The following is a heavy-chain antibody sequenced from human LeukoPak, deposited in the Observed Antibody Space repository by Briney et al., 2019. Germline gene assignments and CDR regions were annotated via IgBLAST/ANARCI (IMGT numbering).Heavy chain of an antibody. Sequence: GGSLRLSCAASGFTFSPLSMTWVRQAPGKGLEWVSTFTGSGGSAYYADSVKGRFTISRDNSKNTLYLQMNSLRAEDTALYYCAKGRPPDYWGQGTLVTVSS. CDR2: FTGSGGSA. CDR1: GFTFSPLS. J-gene: IGHJ4*02. CDR3: AKGRPPDY. V-gene: IGHV3-23*01.